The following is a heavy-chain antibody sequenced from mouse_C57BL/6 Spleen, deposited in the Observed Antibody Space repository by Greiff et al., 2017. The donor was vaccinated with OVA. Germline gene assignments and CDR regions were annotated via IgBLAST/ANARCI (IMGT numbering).Heavy chain of an antibody. D-gene: IGHD2-4*01. CDR1: GYAFSSSW. J-gene: IGHJ4*01. CDR2: IYPGDGDT. CDR3: ARLGDYGGYYYAMDY. V-gene: IGHV1-82*01. Sequence: QLQQSGPELVKPGASVKISCKASGYAFSSSWMNWVKQRPGKGLEWIGRIYPGDGDTNYNGKFKGKATLTADKSSSTAYMQLSSLTSEDSAVYFCARLGDYGGYYYAMDYWGQGTSVTVSS.